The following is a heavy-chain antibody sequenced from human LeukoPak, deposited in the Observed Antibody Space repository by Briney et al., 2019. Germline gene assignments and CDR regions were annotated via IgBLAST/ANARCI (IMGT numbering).Heavy chain of an antibody. CDR3: ASLGTLRS. V-gene: IGHV4-39*01. J-gene: IGHJ5*02. Sequence: PSETLSLTCTVSGDSVSSSSYYWGWIRQPPGKGLEWIGSISYSGTNYNNPSLKSRVSISIATSKNQFSVKLTSVPAADTAMYYCASLGTLRSWGQGTLVTVSS. CDR2: ISYSGTN. CDR1: GDSVSSSSYY. D-gene: IGHD7-27*01.